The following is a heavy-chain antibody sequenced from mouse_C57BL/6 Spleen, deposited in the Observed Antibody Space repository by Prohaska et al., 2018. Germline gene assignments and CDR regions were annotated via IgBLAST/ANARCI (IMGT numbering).Heavy chain of an antibody. CDR2: SPGSGST. V-gene: IGHV1-9*01. J-gene: IGHJ2*01. CDR3: ARLGY. Sequence: SPGSGSTNYNEKFKGKATFTADTSSNTAYMQLSSLTTEDSAIYYCARLGYWGQGTTRAVSS.